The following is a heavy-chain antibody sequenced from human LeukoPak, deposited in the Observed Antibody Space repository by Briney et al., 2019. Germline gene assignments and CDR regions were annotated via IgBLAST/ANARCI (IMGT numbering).Heavy chain of an antibody. CDR1: GFTFINYS. CDR3: ARESMGATGDY. D-gene: IGHD1-26*01. V-gene: IGHV3-30*04. Sequence: GGSLRLSCAASGFTFINYSIHWVRQAPGKGLECVAVISYDASNKYYSDSVKGRFTISRDNSKNTLYLQMNSLRAEDTAVYYCARESMGATGDYWGQGTLVTVSS. CDR2: ISYDASNK. J-gene: IGHJ4*02.